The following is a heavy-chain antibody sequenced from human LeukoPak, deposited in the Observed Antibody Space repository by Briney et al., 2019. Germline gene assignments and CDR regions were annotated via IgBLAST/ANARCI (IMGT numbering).Heavy chain of an antibody. V-gene: IGHV3-7*01. D-gene: IGHD6-19*01. J-gene: IGHJ4*02. CDR3: ARDGGWYRDY. Sequence: GGSLRLSCAASEFTFSSYWMSWVRQAPGKGLEWVANIKQDGSERNYVDSVKGRFTISRDNAKNSLCLQMNSLRAEDTAVYYCARDGGWYRDYWGQGTLVTVSS. CDR1: EFTFSSYW. CDR2: IKQDGSER.